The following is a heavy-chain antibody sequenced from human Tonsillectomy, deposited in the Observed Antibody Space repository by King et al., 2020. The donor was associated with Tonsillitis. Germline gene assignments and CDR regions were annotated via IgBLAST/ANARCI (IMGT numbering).Heavy chain of an antibody. CDR2: IRYDGSDK. D-gene: IGHD5-24*01. V-gene: IGHV3-30*02. Sequence: VQLVESGGGVVQPGGSLRLSCEASGFPFSTYGIHWVRQAPGKGLEWVTFIRYDGSDKYYADSVKGRFTISKDNSKNTVYLQMNSLRVEDTAVYYCGKARLVEMATSIDFGGQGTLVTVSS. CDR1: GFPFSTYG. CDR3: GKARLVEMATSIDF. J-gene: IGHJ4*02.